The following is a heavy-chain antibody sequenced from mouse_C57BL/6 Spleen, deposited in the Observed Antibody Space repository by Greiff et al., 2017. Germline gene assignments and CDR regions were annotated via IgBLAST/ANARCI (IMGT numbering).Heavy chain of an antibody. Sequence: VKLMESGAELARPGASVKLSCKASGYTFTSYGISWVKQRTGQGLEWIGEIYPRSGNTYYNEKFKGKATLTADKSSSTAYMELRSLTSEDSAVYFCATNYDWFAYWGQGTTLTVSS. D-gene: IGHD2-4*01. CDR2: IYPRSGNT. V-gene: IGHV1-81*01. CDR1: GYTFTSYG. CDR3: ATNYDWFAY. J-gene: IGHJ2*01.